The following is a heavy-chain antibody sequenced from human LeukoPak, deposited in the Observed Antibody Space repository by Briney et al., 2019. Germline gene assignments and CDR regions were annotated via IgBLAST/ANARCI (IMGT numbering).Heavy chain of an antibody. D-gene: IGHD3-16*01. CDR3: ARRGGED. J-gene: IGHJ4*02. CDR1: GLTFSDHY. Sequence: GGSLRLSCAASGLTFSDHYMDWVRQAPGKGLEWVGRTRNKANSYTTEYAASVKGRFTISRDDSKYPLYLQMNSLKPEDTAVYYCARRGGEDWGQGTLVTVSS. CDR2: TRNKANSYTT. V-gene: IGHV3-72*01.